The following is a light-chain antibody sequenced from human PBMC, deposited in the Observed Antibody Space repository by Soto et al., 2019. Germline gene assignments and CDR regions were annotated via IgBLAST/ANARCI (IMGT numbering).Light chain of an antibody. CDR1: QNISSD. J-gene: IGKJ2*01. Sequence: EIVMTQSPATLSVSPGERATLSCTATQNISSDLAWYQQRHGQAPRLLISGASTRATGIPARFSGSGSGTDFTLTISSLQSEDFAVYYCHQYNNWPRTFGQGTKLEIK. CDR2: GAS. V-gene: IGKV3-15*01. CDR3: HQYNNWPRT.